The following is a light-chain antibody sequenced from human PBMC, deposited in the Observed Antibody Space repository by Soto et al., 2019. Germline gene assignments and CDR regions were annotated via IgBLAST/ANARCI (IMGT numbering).Light chain of an antibody. CDR3: QQTYSIPWT. CDR2: AAS. Sequence: DLQMTQSPSSLSASVGDRVTITCRASQSINTYLNWYQQKPGKAPELLIFAASTLQSAVPSRFSGSGSGTDFTLTISSLQPEDFAAYYCQQTYSIPWTFGQGTKVEI. V-gene: IGKV1-39*01. J-gene: IGKJ1*01. CDR1: QSINTY.